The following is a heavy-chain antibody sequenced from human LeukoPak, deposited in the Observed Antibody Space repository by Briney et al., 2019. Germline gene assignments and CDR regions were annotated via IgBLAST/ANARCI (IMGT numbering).Heavy chain of an antibody. D-gene: IGHD3-10*01. CDR1: GASISGSSYY. J-gene: IGHJ5*02. CDR3: ARHERFYPGSGTFLGFDP. Sequence: PSETLSLTCAVSGASISGSSYYWGWIRQPPGRRLEWIGSMYYSGNTYYNPSLKSRLTTSVDTSKNQFSLKLTSVTAADTAVYYCARHERFYPGSGTFLGFDPWGQGTLVIVSS. V-gene: IGHV4-39*01. CDR2: MYYSGNT.